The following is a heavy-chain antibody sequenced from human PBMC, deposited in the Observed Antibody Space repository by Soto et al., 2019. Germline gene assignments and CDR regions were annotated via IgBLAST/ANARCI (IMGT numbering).Heavy chain of an antibody. V-gene: IGHV4-34*01. CDR2: INHSGST. CDR3: ARSYYYYYMDV. Sequence: SETLSLTCAVYGGSFSGYYWSWIRQPPGKGLEWIGEINHSGSTNYNPSLKSRVTISVDTSKNQFSLKLSSVTAADTAVYYCARSYYYYYMDVWGKGTTVTVSS. CDR1: GGSFSGYY. J-gene: IGHJ6*03.